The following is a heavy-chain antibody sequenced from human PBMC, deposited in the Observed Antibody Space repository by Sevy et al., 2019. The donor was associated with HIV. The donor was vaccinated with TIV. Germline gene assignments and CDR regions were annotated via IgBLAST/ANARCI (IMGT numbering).Heavy chain of an antibody. CDR3: ARAIIIMAHIGSFPFDY. D-gene: IGHD3-10*01. V-gene: IGHV1-2*06. Sequence: ASVKVSCKASGYTFTGYYMHWVRQAPGQGLEWMGRINPNSGGTNYAQKFQGRVTMTRDTSISTAYMELSRLRSDDTAVDYCARAIIIMAHIGSFPFDYWGQGTLVTVSS. CDR2: INPNSGGT. J-gene: IGHJ4*02. CDR1: GYTFTGYY.